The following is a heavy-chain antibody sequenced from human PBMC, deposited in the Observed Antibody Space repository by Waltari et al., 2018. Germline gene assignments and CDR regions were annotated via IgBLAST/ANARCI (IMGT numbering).Heavy chain of an antibody. V-gene: IGHV3-7*01. D-gene: IGHD6-13*01. CDR3: ARDNSSSWYFFDY. CDR2: IQEDGSEK. CDR1: GFTFGSYW. J-gene: IGHJ4*02. Sequence: EVQLVESGGGLVQPGGSLRLSCAASGFTFGSYWMSWVRQAPGKGLAWVANIQEDGSEKNYVDSVKGRFTISRDNAKNSLYLQMNSLRAEDTAVYFCARDNSSSWYFFDYWGQGTVVTVSS.